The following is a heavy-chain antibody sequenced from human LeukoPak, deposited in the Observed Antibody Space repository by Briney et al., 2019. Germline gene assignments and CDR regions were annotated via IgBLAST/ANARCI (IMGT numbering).Heavy chain of an antibody. CDR2: TYYRSKWYN. V-gene: IGHV6-1*01. D-gene: IGHD6-13*01. CDR1: GDSVSSNSAA. Sequence: SQTLSLTCAISGDSVSSNSAAWNWIRQSPSRGLEWLGRTYYRSKWYNDYAVSVKSRITINPDTSKNQFSLQLNSVTPEDTAVYYCARGGDPGIAAAGATRYYYGMDVWGQGTTVTVSS. J-gene: IGHJ6*02. CDR3: ARGGDPGIAAAGATRYYYGMDV.